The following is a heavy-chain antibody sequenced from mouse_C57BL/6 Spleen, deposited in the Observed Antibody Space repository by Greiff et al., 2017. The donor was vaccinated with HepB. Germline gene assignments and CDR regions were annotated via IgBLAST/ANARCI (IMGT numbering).Heavy chain of an antibody. CDR3: ARRDYYGSSYGYYAMDY. D-gene: IGHD1-1*01. CDR1: GYTFTSYW. V-gene: IGHV1-59*01. J-gene: IGHJ4*01. CDR2: IDPSDSYT. Sequence: QVQLQQPGAELVRPGTSVKLSCKASGYTFTSYWMHWVKQRPGQGLEWIGVIDPSDSYTNYNQKFKGKAPLTVDTSSSTAYMQLSSLTSDDSAVYYCARRDYYGSSYGYYAMDYWGQGTSVTVSS.